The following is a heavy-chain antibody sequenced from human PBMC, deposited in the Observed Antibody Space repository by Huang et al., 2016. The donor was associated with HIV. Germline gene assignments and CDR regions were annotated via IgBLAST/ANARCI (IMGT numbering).Heavy chain of an antibody. CDR3: AKGRGVVDWMPNYWYMDV. D-gene: IGHD2-15*01. CDR1: GFTFSSYA. Sequence: EVQTLESGGDLVQSGGSLRLSCIASGFTFSSYAMIWVRQAPGKGLYWVSAISGSGDKTFFAESVRCRFSITRDHSKNTMYLQINDLRAEDTAIYSCAKGRGVVDWMPNYWYMDVWGTGTTVTVTS. V-gene: IGHV3-23*01. CDR2: ISGSGDKT. J-gene: IGHJ6*03.